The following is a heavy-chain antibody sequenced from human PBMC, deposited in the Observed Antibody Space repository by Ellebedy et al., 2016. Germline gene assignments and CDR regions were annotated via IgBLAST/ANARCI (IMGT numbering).Heavy chain of an antibody. D-gene: IGHD3-22*01. V-gene: IGHV5-51*01. J-gene: IGHJ4*02. CDR1: GYSFTNYW. CDR2: IYPGDSDI. CDR3: ARHPTLIPDY. Sequence: GESLKISXKGSGYSFTNYWIGWVRQMSGKGLEWVGIIYPGDSDIRYSPSFQGQVTISVDKSISTAYLQWSSLKASDTAMYYCARHPTLIPDYWGQGTLVTVSS.